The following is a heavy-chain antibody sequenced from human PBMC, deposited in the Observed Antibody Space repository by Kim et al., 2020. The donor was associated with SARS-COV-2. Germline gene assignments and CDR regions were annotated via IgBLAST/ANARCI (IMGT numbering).Heavy chain of an antibody. Sequence: IYYSGSTYYNPSLKSRVTISVDTSKNQFSLKLSSVTAADTAVYYCATTSHWGQGTLVTVSS. CDR2: IYYSGST. CDR3: ATTSH. V-gene: IGHV4-39*01. D-gene: IGHD2-2*01. J-gene: IGHJ4*02.